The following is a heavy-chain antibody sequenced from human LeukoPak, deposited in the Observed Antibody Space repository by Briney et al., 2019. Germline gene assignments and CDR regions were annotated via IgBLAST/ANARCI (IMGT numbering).Heavy chain of an antibody. D-gene: IGHD2-2*01. CDR2: INSGGTVT. Sequence: GGSLRLSCAASGFTFSDFWMHWVRQAPGKGLVWVSCINSGGTVTNYADSVKGRLTISRDNAKNTLYLQMNSLRAEDTAVYYCARDEPAGEYQLLSAFDIWGQGTMVTVSS. CDR3: ARDEPAGEYQLLSAFDI. V-gene: IGHV3-74*01. J-gene: IGHJ3*02. CDR1: GFTFSDFW.